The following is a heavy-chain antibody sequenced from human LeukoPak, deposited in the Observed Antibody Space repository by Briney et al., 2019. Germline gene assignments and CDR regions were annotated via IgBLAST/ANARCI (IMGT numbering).Heavy chain of an antibody. J-gene: IGHJ4*02. D-gene: IGHD5-12*01. CDR3: ARSPPSTGYDRFDT. Sequence: ASVKVSSTASGYMFNIYGISWVRQAPAQGGEWRGWISAFNGNTNYARNFQDRVTMTTDTSTSTAFMELTSLSSDDTAVYYCARSPPSTGYDRFDTWGQGTLVTVSS. V-gene: IGHV1-18*01. CDR2: ISAFNGNT. CDR1: GYMFNIYG.